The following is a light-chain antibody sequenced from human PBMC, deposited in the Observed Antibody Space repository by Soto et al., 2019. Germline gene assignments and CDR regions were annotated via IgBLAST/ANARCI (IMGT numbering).Light chain of an antibody. CDR1: QSLSKTY. V-gene: IGKV3-20*01. Sequence: EIVLTQSPGTLSLSPGERATLSCRASQSLSKTYLAWYQQKPGQAPRLLIDGASSRATGTPDRFSGSGSGTVFTLTISRLGPEDFAVYYCQQYVRPPLTFGQGTKVEIK. J-gene: IGKJ1*01. CDR2: GAS. CDR3: QQYVRPPLT.